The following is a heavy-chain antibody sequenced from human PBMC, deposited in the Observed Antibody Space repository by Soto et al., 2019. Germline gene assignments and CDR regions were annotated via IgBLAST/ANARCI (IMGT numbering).Heavy chain of an antibody. Sequence: QVQLVQSGAEVKKPGASVKVSCKASGYTFSTYYMHWVRQAPGQGYEWMGIINPGGGSTTYAQKFQGRVTMTRDTSTTTVYMELSSLKSEDTAVYYCARYDYNGYYFDYWGRGTLVTVSS. CDR2: INPGGGST. D-gene: IGHD4-4*01. CDR3: ARYDYNGYYFDY. J-gene: IGHJ4*02. CDR1: GYTFSTYY. V-gene: IGHV1-46*01.